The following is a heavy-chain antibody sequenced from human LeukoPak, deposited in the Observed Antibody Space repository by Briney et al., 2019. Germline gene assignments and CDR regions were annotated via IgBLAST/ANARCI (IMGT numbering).Heavy chain of an antibody. CDR2: IYYRGST. CDR3: ARDRRYCSSISCYTTVGYYYGMDV. Sequence: SETLSLTCTVSGGSISSSSYYWGWIRQPPGKGLEWIGSIYYRGSTYYNPSLKSRVTISVDTSKNQFSLKLSSVTAADTAVYYCARDRRYCSSISCYTTVGYYYGMDVWGQGTTVTVSS. V-gene: IGHV4-39*07. CDR1: GGSISSSSYY. J-gene: IGHJ6*02. D-gene: IGHD2-2*02.